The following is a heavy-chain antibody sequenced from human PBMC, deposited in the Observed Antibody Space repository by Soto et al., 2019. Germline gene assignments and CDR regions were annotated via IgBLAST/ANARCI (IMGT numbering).Heavy chain of an antibody. CDR2: MNPNSGNT. V-gene: IGHV1-8*01. J-gene: IGHJ5*02. CDR3: ARQSMPITIFGVVIHNWFDP. D-gene: IGHD3-3*01. CDR1: GYTFTSYD. Sequence: ASVKVSCKASGYTFTSYDINWVRQATGQGLEWMGWMNPNSGNTGYAQKFQGRVTMTRNTSISTAYMELSSLRSEDTAVYYCARQSMPITIFGVVIHNWFDPWGRGTLVTVSS.